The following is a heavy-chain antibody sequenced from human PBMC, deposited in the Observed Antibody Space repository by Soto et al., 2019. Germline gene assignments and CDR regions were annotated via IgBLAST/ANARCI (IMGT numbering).Heavy chain of an antibody. CDR2: IKSKTDGGTT. CDR1: GFTFSNAW. V-gene: IGHV3-15*01. CDR3: TTDPGTYCTNGVCYDYYYYGMDV. D-gene: IGHD2-8*01. Sequence: GGSLRLSCAASGFTFSNAWMGWVRQAPGKGLEWVGRIKSKTDGGTTDYAAPVKGRFTISRDDSKNTLYLQMNSLKTEDTAVYYCTTDPGTYCTNGVCYDYYYYGMDVWGQGTTVTVSS. J-gene: IGHJ6*02.